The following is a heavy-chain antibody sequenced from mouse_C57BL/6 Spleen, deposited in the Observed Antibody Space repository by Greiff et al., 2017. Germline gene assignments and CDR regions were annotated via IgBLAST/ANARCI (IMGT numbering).Heavy chain of an antibody. CDR1: GYTFTSYW. V-gene: IGHV1-74*01. CDR2: IHPSDSDT. J-gene: IGHJ2*01. D-gene: IGHD1-1*01. CDR3: AIGYYGSGGDY. Sequence: QVQLKQPGAELVKPGASVKVSCKASGYTFTSYWMHWVKQRPGQGLEWIGRIHPSDSDTNYNQKFKGKATLTVDKSSSTAYMQLSSLTSEDSAVYYCAIGYYGSGGDYWGQGTTLTVSS.